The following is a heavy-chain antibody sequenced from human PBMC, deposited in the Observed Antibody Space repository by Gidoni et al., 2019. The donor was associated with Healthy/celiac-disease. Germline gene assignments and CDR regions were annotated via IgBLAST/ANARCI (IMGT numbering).Heavy chain of an antibody. CDR2: IIPIFGTA. V-gene: IGHV1-69*01. CDR1: GGTFSSYA. Sequence: QVQLVQSGAEVKKPGSSVKVSCKASGGTFSSYAISWVRQAPGQGLEWMGGIIPIFGTANYAQKFQGRVTITADESTSTAYMELSSLRSEDTAVYYCARDKGNIVGATNYYFDYWGQGTLVTVSS. J-gene: IGHJ4*02. CDR3: ARDKGNIVGATNYYFDY. D-gene: IGHD1-26*01.